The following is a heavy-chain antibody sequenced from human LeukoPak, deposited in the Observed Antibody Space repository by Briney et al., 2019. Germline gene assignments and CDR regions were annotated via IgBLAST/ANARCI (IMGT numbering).Heavy chain of an antibody. J-gene: IGHJ4*02. CDR3: ARALIVATTPFDY. V-gene: IGHV1-2*06. D-gene: IGHD5-12*01. CDR2: INPNSGGT. CDR1: GYTFTGYY. Sequence: GASVEVSCKASGYTFTGYYMHWVRQAPGQGLEWMGRINPNSGGTNYAQKFQGRVTMTRDTSISTAYMELSRLRSDDTAVYYCARALIVATTPFDYWGQGTLVTVSS.